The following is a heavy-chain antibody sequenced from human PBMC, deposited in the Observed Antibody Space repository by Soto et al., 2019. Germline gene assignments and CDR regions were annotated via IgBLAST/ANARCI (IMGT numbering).Heavy chain of an antibody. CDR2: IYYSGST. J-gene: IGHJ4*02. Sequence: SETLSLTCTVSGGTISSGGYYWSWIRQHPGKGLEWIGYIYYSGSTYYNPSLKSRVTISVDTSKNQFSLKLSSVTAADTAVYYCARVGSGGNYYDSSGYSGSRYFDYWGQGTLVTVSS. CDR3: ARVGSGGNYYDSSGYSGSRYFDY. V-gene: IGHV4-31*03. D-gene: IGHD3-22*01. CDR1: GGTISSGGYY.